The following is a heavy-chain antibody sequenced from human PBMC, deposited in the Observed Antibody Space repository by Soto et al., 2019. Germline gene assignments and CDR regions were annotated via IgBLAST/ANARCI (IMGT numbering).Heavy chain of an antibody. CDR3: ARPRNGYSYGYRYYYYGMDV. CDR2: IIPIFGTA. V-gene: IGHV1-69*01. D-gene: IGHD5-18*01. Sequence: QVQLVQSGAEVKKPGSSVKVSCKASGGTFSSYAISWVRQAPGQGLEWMGGIIPIFGTANYAQKFQGRVTITADESTRTAYMELSSLRSEDTAVYYCARPRNGYSYGYRYYYYGMDVWGQGTTVTVSS. CDR1: GGTFSSYA. J-gene: IGHJ6*02.